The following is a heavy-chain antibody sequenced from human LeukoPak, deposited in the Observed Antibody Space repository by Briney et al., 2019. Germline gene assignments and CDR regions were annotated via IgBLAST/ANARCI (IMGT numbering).Heavy chain of an antibody. Sequence: TSETLSLNCTVSGGSISSGTYYWGWIRQPLGKGLEWIGSIYHSGNAYYNQSLMSRVTISVDTSKNQFSLKVSSATAADTAVYYCARDLRGAYMDCFDYWGQGTLVTVSS. D-gene: IGHD1-26*01. CDR3: ARDLRGAYMDCFDY. J-gene: IGHJ4*02. CDR1: GGSISSGTYY. V-gene: IGHV4-39*07. CDR2: IYHSGNA.